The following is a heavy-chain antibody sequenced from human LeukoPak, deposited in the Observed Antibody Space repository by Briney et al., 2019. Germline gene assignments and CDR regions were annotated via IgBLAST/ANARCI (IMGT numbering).Heavy chain of an antibody. J-gene: IGHJ4*02. Sequence: SDTLSLTCTVSGGSIGSNTYYWGWIRQAPGKGLEWIGSIYYSGTTYYNPSLQSRVTISVDRANNQFSLKLSSVTAADTAFYYCARGRKGGSALWGQGTLVTVSS. CDR1: GGSIGSNTYY. V-gene: IGHV4-39*07. CDR3: ARGRKGGSAL. CDR2: IYYSGTT. D-gene: IGHD3-10*01.